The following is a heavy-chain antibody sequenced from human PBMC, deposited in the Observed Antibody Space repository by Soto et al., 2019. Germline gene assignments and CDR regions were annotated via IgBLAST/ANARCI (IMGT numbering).Heavy chain of an antibody. J-gene: IGHJ4*02. Sequence: SETLSLTCTVSGGSISSYYWSWIRQPPGKGLEWIGYIYYSGSTNYNPSLKSRVTISVDTSKNQFSLKLSSVTAADTAVYYCARGYYDSSGYQPPGYWGQGTLVTVSS. CDR2: IYYSGST. V-gene: IGHV4-59*01. CDR3: ARGYYDSSGYQPPGY. CDR1: GGSISSYY. D-gene: IGHD3-22*01.